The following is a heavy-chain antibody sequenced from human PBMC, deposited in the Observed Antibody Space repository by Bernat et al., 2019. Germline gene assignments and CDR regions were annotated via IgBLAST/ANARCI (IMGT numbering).Heavy chain of an antibody. V-gene: IGHV3-23*01. J-gene: IGHJ4*02. Sequence: EVQLLESGGGLVQPGGSLRLSCAASGFTFSSYAMSWVRQAPGKGLEWVSASSGSGGSTYYAAAVKGRFTISRDNSKNTLYLQMNSLRAEDTAVYYCAKDDYGDPYYFDYWGQGTLVTVSS. D-gene: IGHD4-17*01. CDR3: AKDDYGDPYYFDY. CDR1: GFTFSSYA. CDR2: SSGSGGST.